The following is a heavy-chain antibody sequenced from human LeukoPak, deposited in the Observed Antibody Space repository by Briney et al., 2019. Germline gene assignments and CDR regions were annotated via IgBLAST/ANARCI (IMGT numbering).Heavy chain of an antibody. CDR1: GYSISSSNW. J-gene: IGHJ6*02. D-gene: IGHD6-13*01. V-gene: IGHV4-28*03. Sequence: SDTLSLTCAVSGYSISSSNWWGWIRQPPGKGLEWIGNIHYSESTNFNPSLKSRVAIAVDTSKNQFSLSMRSVTAADTAVYYCARVSAAGMEFHYGMDVWGQGTTVFVSS. CDR2: IHYSEST. CDR3: ARVSAAGMEFHYGMDV.